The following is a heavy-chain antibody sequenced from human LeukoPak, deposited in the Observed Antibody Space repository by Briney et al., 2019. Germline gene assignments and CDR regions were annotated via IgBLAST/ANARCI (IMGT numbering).Heavy chain of an antibody. Sequence: GGSLRLSCAASGFTFSTYNMNWVRQAPGKGLEWVSYISSTSSTIHYADSVKGRFTISRDNAKNSLYLQMNSLRDEDTAVYYCARDPATPHDYWGQGTLVTVSS. D-gene: IGHD5-12*01. CDR1: GFTFSTYN. V-gene: IGHV3-48*02. J-gene: IGHJ4*02. CDR2: ISSTSSTI. CDR3: ARDPATPHDY.